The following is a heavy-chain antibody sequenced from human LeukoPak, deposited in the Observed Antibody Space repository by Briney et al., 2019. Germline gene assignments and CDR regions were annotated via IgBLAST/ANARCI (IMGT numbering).Heavy chain of an antibody. CDR3: AKAPDVDGHYHSPLAYGMDV. J-gene: IGHJ6*02. D-gene: IGHD4-17*01. CDR1: GFTFSRYA. CDR2: ISGAGGST. Sequence: PGGSLRLSCAASGFTFSRYAMTWVRQAPGKGLEWVSAISGAGGSTHYPDSVKGRITISRDNSKNTLYLHIDSLRAEDTAIYYCAKAPDVDGHYHSPLAYGMDVWGQGTTVIVSS. V-gene: IGHV3-23*01.